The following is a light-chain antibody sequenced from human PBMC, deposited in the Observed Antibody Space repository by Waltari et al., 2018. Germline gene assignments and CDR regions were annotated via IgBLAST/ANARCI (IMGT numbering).Light chain of an antibody. CDR1: SSDVGRYNL. Sequence: QSALTQPASVSGSPGQSITISCTGTSSDVGRYNLVPWYRQHPGKAPKLLIYEVSKRPSGVSNRFSGSKSGNAASLTISGLQAEDEADYYCCSYAGSSTPYVFGTGTKVTVL. CDR3: CSYAGSSTPYV. CDR2: EVS. J-gene: IGLJ1*01. V-gene: IGLV2-23*02.